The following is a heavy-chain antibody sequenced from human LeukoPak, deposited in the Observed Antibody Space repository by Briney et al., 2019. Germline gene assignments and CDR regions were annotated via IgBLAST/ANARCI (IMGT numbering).Heavy chain of an antibody. Sequence: AAVKVSCKASGYTFTYYYIHWVRQAPGQGLEWMGIINPSGGSTNYAQKFQDRLTMTRDTSTSTLYMELNSLRSDDTSVYYCARHGDGAENFQHWGQGTLVTVS. CDR2: INPSGGST. J-gene: IGHJ1*01. D-gene: IGHD4-17*01. CDR1: GYTFTYYY. CDR3: ARHGDGAENFQH. V-gene: IGHV1-46*01.